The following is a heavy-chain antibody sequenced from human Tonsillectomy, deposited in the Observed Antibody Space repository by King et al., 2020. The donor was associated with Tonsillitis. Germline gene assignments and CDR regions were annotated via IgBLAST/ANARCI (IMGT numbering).Heavy chain of an antibody. V-gene: IGHV3-11*06. J-gene: IGHJ4*02. CDR3: ARDRALWRYMSHPY. D-gene: IGHD1-1*01. CDR2: ITATGDKT. Sequence: VQLVESGGGLVKPGGSLRLSCAVSGFTFSEYYMSWIRQPPGQGLEWISYITATGDKTDYADSVRGRFTISRDNTKNSLYLHMNSLRAEDTAVYYFARDRALWRYMSHPYWGEGTLVTVSS. CDR1: GFTFSEYY.